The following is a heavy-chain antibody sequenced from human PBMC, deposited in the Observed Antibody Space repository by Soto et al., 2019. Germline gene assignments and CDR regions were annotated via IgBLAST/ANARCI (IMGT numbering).Heavy chain of an antibody. CDR2: INPNSGGT. CDR3: ARGDYIWGSYRYTGSFPDY. Sequence: ASVKVSCKASGYTFTGYYMHWVRQAPGQGLEWMGWINPNSGGTNYAQKFQGWVTMTRDTSISTAYMELSRLRSDDTAVYYCARGDYIWGSYRYTGSFPDYWGQGTLVTVSS. J-gene: IGHJ4*02. D-gene: IGHD3-16*02. V-gene: IGHV1-2*04. CDR1: GYTFTGYY.